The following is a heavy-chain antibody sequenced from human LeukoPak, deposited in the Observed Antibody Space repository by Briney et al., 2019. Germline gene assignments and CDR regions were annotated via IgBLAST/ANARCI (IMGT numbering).Heavy chain of an antibody. D-gene: IGHD1-26*01. CDR3: AREGSYYYFDY. J-gene: IGHJ4*02. CDR2: IYTSGST. Sequence: TLSLTCTVSGGSISSGSYYWSWMRQPAGKGLEWIGRIYTSGSTNYNPSLKSRVTISVDTSKNQFSLKLSSVTAADTAVYYCAREGSYYYFDYWGQGTLVTVSS. V-gene: IGHV4-61*02. CDR1: GGSISSGSYY.